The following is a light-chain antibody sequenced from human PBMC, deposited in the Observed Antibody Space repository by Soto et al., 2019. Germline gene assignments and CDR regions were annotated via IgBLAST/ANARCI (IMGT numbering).Light chain of an antibody. CDR1: SSDIGSYNL. CDR3: SSYAGSSSVV. Sequence: QSALTQPASVSGSPGQSITISCTGTSSDIGSYNLVSWYQQHPGSAPKVLIYEATKRPSGVSNRFSGSRSGDTASLTIAGLQAEEEADYYCSSYAGSSSVVFGGGTKVTVL. CDR2: EAT. V-gene: IGLV2-23*01. J-gene: IGLJ2*01.